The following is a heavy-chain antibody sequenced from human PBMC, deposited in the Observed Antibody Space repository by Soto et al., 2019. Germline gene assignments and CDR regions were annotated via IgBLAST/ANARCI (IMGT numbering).Heavy chain of an antibody. CDR1: DFDLSADW. Sequence: DVQLVESGGGLVQPGGSLRLSCEASDFDLSADWIHCVRQGPGKGLEWVSRITSDGSGTSYADSVKGRFTNSRDNAKNTIYLEMSRLRAEDTAVYYCAAFVVATAGEYWGQGALVTVSS. CDR3: AAFVVATAGEY. CDR2: ITSDGSGT. D-gene: IGHD2-21*02. J-gene: IGHJ4*02. V-gene: IGHV3-74*01.